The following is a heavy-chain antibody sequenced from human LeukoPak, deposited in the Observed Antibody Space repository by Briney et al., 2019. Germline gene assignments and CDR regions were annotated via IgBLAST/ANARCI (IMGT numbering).Heavy chain of an antibody. J-gene: IGHJ4*02. CDR2: ITSSGAYI. D-gene: IGHD3-22*01. CDR1: GFPFSSYT. CDR3: ARALAFDSSGYSACPN. V-gene: IGHV3-21*01. Sequence: PGGSLRLSCAGSGFPFSSYTMNWVSQAPWKGLEWVSSITSSGAYIYYSDSVKGRFTISRDNANNSLYLQMNSLGAEDTAVYYCARALAFDSSGYSACPNWGQGSLVTVSS.